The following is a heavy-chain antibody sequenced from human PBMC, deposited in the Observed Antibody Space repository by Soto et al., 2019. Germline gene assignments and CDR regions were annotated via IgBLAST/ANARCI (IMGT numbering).Heavy chain of an antibody. V-gene: IGHV4-4*02. CDR1: GGSISSSNW. CDR2: IYHSGST. J-gene: IGHJ3*02. Sequence: PSETLPLTCAVSGGSISSSNWWSWVRQPPGKGLEWIGEIYHSGSTNYNPSLKSRVTISVDKSKNRFSLKLSSVTAADTAVYYCAGFSSSWYPDAFDIWGQGTMVTVSS. CDR3: AGFSSSWYPDAFDI. D-gene: IGHD6-13*01.